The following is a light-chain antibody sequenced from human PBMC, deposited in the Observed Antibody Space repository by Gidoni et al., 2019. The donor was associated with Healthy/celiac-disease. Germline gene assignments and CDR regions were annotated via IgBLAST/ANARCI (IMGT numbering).Light chain of an antibody. Sequence: DIQMTQSPSSLSASVGDRVTITCRASQSISSYLNWYQQKPGKDPKLLIYAASSLQSGVPSRFSGSGSGTDFTLTISSLQPEDFATYYCQQSYSTLWTFGQGTKLEIK. CDR3: QQSYSTLWT. V-gene: IGKV1-39*01. J-gene: IGKJ2*02. CDR1: QSISSY. CDR2: AAS.